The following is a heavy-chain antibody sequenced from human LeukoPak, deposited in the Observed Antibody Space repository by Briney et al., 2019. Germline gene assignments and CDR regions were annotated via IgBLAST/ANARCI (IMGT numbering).Heavy chain of an antibody. CDR3: ARGPLRGYCSGGSCYSRYYYYGMDV. CDR1: GGSFSGYY. V-gene: IGHV4-34*01. D-gene: IGHD2-15*01. Sequence: SETLSLTCAVYGGSFSGYYWSWIRQPPRKGLEWIGEINHSGSTNYNPSLKSRVTISVDTSKNQFSLKLSSVTAADTAVYYCARGPLRGYCSGGSCYSRYYYYGMDVWGQGTTVTVSS. CDR2: INHSGST. J-gene: IGHJ6*02.